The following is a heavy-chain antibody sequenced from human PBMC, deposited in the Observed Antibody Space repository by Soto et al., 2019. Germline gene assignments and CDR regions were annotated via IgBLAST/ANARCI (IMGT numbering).Heavy chain of an antibody. CDR3: ARYNAASGTYYFDF. CDR2: IYYSGST. J-gene: IGHJ4*02. D-gene: IGHD6-13*01. CDR1: GDSISSYY. V-gene: IGHV4-59*01. Sequence: SETLSLTCTVSGDSISSYYWSWIRQPPGKGLEWIGYIYYSGSTNYNPSLKSRVTISVDTSKNQFSLKLSSVTAADTAVYYCARYNAASGTYYFDFWGQGALVTVSS.